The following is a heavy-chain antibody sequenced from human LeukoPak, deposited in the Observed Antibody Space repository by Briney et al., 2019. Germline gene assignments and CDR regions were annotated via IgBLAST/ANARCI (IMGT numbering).Heavy chain of an antibody. J-gene: IGHJ5*02. CDR1: GGSISSYY. CDR3: ARDGKYYDILTGYYNLNWFDP. V-gene: IGHV4-4*07. CDR2: IYTSGST. D-gene: IGHD3-9*01. Sequence: SETLSLTCTVSGGSISSYYWSWIRQPAGKGLEWIGRIYTSGSTNYNPSLKSRVTMSVGTSKNQFSLKLSSVTAADTAVYYCARDGKYYDILTGYYNLNWFDPWGQGTLVTVSS.